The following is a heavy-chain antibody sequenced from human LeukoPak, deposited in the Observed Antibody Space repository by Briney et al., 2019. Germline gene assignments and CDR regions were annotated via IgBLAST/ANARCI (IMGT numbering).Heavy chain of an antibody. D-gene: IGHD3-3*02. CDR3: ARGQFWSGYSI. CDR2: IYYSGST. J-gene: IGHJ4*02. CDR1: GGSISSYY. Sequence: PSETLSLTCTVSGGSISSYYWSWIRQPPGKGREWIGYIYYSGSTNYNPSLKSRVTMSVDTSKNQFSLNLSSVTAADTAVYYCARGQFWSGYSIWGQGTLVTVSS. V-gene: IGHV4-59*08.